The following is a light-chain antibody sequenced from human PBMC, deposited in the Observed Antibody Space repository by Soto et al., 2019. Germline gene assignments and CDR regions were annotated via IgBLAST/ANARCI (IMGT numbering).Light chain of an antibody. CDR1: QSVDSY. V-gene: IGKV3-11*01. J-gene: IGKJ1*01. CDR2: GAS. CDR3: QQRSNWPPWT. Sequence: PGERATLSCRASQSVDSYLVWYQQKPGQAPRLLIFGASSRATGIPARFSGSGSGTDFTLTISSLEPEDFAVYYCQQRSNWPPWTFGQGTKVDIK.